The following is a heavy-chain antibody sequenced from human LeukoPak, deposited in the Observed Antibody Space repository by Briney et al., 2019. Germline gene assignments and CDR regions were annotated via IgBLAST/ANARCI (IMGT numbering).Heavy chain of an antibody. D-gene: IGHD3-10*01. CDR2: ISYDGSNQ. V-gene: IGHV3-30*18. CDR3: AKPMGRESISNFDY. CDR1: GFTFSSYA. J-gene: IGHJ4*02. Sequence: GGSLRLSCAASGFTFSSYAMHWVRQAPGKGPEWVAVISYDGSNQYYADSVKGRFTISRDNSKNTVYLQMNSLRAEDTAVYYCAKPMGRESISNFDYWGQGTLVTVSS.